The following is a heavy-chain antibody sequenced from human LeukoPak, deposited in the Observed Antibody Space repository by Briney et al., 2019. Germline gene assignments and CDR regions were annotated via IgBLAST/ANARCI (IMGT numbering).Heavy chain of an antibody. Sequence: PGGSLRLSCEASGFSFEDYAMHWVRQAPGKGLEWVSGINWSSDTKGYADSVKGRFTISRDNSKNSLYLQMNSLRAEDTAVYYCARDSSSSWYFRFDPWGQGTLVTVSS. V-gene: IGHV3-9*01. J-gene: IGHJ5*02. D-gene: IGHD6-13*01. CDR1: GFSFEDYA. CDR2: INWSSDTK. CDR3: ARDSSSSWYFRFDP.